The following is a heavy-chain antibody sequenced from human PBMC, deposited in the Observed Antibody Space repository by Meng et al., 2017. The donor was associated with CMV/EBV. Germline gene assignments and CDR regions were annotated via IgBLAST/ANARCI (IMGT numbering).Heavy chain of an antibody. D-gene: IGHD6-19*01. CDR3: ARAGGAVAGRGGFDH. CDR1: GFTFSTFG. V-gene: IGHV3-21*01. Sequence: GFTFSTFGMGWVRQAPGKGLEWVASITSSSGYIFYADSVKGRFTISRDNAKNLLFLQMNSLRANDTAVYYCARAGGAVAGRGGFDHWGLGTLVTVSS. J-gene: IGHJ4*02. CDR2: ITSSSGYI.